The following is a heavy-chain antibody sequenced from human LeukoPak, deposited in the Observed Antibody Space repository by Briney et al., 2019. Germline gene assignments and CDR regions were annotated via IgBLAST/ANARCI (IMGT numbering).Heavy chain of an antibody. CDR2: IYYSGST. Sequence: SETLSLTCTVSGGSISSYYWSWIRQPPGKGLEWIGYIYYSGSTNYNPSLKSRVTMSVDTSKNQFSLKLSSVTAADTAVYYCARDRYYYDSSGYRRMDVWGKGTTVTISS. CDR3: ARDRYYYDSSGYRRMDV. J-gene: IGHJ6*04. D-gene: IGHD3-22*01. CDR1: GGSISSYY. V-gene: IGHV4-59*12.